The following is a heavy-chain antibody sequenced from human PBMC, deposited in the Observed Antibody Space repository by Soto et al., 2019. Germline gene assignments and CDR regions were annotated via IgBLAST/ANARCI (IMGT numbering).Heavy chain of an antibody. D-gene: IGHD6-13*01. J-gene: IGHJ6*02. CDR1: GFTFSSYA. V-gene: IGHV3-30-3*01. CDR2: ISYDGSNK. CDR3: ARDMGESRSSLYVQDGYYYGMDV. Sequence: QVQLVESGGVVVQPGRSLRLSCAPSGFTFSSYAMHWVRQAPGKGLEWVAVISYDGSNKYYADSVKGRFTISRDNSKNTLYLQMNSLRAEDTAVYYCARDMGESRSSLYVQDGYYYGMDVWGQGTTVTVSS.